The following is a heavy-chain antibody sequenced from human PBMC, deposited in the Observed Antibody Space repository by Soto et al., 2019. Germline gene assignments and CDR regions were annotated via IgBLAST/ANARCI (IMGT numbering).Heavy chain of an antibody. CDR1: GGSVSSGSYY. J-gene: IGHJ6*02. D-gene: IGHD3-10*01. V-gene: IGHV4-61*01. Sequence: SETLSLTCTVSGGSVSSGSYYWSWIRQPPGKGLEWIGYIYYSGSTNYNPSLKSRVTISVDTSKNQFSLKLSSVTAADTAVYYCARDSVDPPAGFYYYGMDVWGQGTTVTVSS. CDR2: IYYSGST. CDR3: ARDSVDPPAGFYYYGMDV.